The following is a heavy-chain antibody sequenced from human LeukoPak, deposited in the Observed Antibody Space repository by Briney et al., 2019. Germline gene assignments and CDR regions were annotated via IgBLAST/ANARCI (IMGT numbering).Heavy chain of an antibody. CDR2: VKGDGRTT. V-gene: IGHV3-74*01. D-gene: IGHD5-18*01. Sequence: QPGGPLRLSCAASGLTFSDFWMHWVRQPPGKGLVWVALVKGDGRTTIYADSVKGRFTISRDNAKNTLYPQMNSLRADDSGVYYCATGHSYGYDYWGQGVLVTVSS. CDR3: ATGHSYGYDY. CDR1: GLTFSDFW. J-gene: IGHJ4*02.